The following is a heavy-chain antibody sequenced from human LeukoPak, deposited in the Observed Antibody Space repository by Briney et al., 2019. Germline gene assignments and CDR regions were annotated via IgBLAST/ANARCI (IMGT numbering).Heavy chain of an antibody. Sequence: GGSLRLSCAASGFTFSSYSMNWVRQAPGKGLEWVANIKQDGSEKYYVDSVKGRFTISRDNAKNSLYLQMNSLRAEDTAVYYCASFHYSRDYWGQGTLVTVSS. V-gene: IGHV3-7*01. CDR1: GFTFSSYS. CDR3: ASFHYSRDY. CDR2: IKQDGSEK. D-gene: IGHD6-13*01. J-gene: IGHJ4*02.